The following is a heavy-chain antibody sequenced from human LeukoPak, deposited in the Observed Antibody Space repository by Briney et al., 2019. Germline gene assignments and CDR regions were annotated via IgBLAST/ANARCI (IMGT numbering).Heavy chain of an antibody. Sequence: GGSPRLSCAASGFTVGSNYMNWVRQAPGKGFEWVSSIYSGGSTDYAEPVKGGFSISRDSFKNTVSLQMNSLRSDDTPVYFCAGNNYASGKFIVYWPQATLVTVSS. J-gene: IGHJ4*02. CDR2: IYSGGST. CDR1: GFTVGSNY. D-gene: IGHD3-10*01. CDR3: AGNNYASGKFIVY. V-gene: IGHV3-66*02.